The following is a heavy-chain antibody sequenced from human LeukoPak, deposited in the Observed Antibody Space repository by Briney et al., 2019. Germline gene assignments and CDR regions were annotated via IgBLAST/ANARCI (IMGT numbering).Heavy chain of an antibody. CDR1: GFTFSSYA. J-gene: IGHJ3*02. CDR2: ISYDGSNK. V-gene: IGHV3-30*04. D-gene: IGHD6-13*01. CDR3: ARDLRYSSSWADAFDI. Sequence: GRSLRLSCAASGFTFSSYAMHWVRQAPGKGQERVAVISYDGSNKYYADSVKGRFTISRDNSKNTLYLQMNSLRAEDTAVYYCARDLRYSSSWADAFDIWGQGTMVTVSS.